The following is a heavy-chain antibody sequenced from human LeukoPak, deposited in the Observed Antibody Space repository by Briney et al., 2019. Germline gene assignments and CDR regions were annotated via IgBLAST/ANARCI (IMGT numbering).Heavy chain of an antibody. D-gene: IGHD2-2*03. Sequence: GGSLRLSCAASGFTFSSYSMNWVRQAPGKGLEWVSYISSSSSTIYYADSVKGRFTISRDNAKNSLYLQMNSLRAEDTAVYYCARDRPLLDIVVVPAADAFDIWGQGTMVTVSS. CDR1: GFTFSSYS. CDR3: ARDRPLLDIVVVPAADAFDI. CDR2: ISSSSSTI. J-gene: IGHJ3*02. V-gene: IGHV3-48*01.